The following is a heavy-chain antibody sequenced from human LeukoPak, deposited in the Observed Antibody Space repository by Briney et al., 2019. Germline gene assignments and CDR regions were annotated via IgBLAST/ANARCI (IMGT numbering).Heavy chain of an antibody. CDR1: GFTFSSYA. Sequence: GGSLRLSCAASGFTFSSYAMSWVRQAPGKGLEWVANIKQDGSEKYYVDSVKGRFTISRDNAKNSLYLQMNSLRAEDTAVYYCARDIAARPYSLFDYWGQGTLVTVSS. J-gene: IGHJ4*02. V-gene: IGHV3-7*01. CDR2: IKQDGSEK. CDR3: ARDIAARPYSLFDY. D-gene: IGHD6-6*01.